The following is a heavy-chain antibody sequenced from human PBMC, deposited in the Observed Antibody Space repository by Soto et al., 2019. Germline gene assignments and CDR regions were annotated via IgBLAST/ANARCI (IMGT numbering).Heavy chain of an antibody. Sequence: ASVKVSCKASGYTFTSYGISWVRRAPGQGLEWMGWISAYNGNTNYAQKLQGRVTMTTDTSTSTAYMELRSLRSDDTAVYYCARDRYDYVWGSYRSTYYYGMDVWGQGTKVTVS. J-gene: IGHJ6*02. CDR2: ISAYNGNT. CDR3: ARDRYDYVWGSYRSTYYYGMDV. CDR1: GYTFTSYG. D-gene: IGHD3-16*02. V-gene: IGHV1-18*01.